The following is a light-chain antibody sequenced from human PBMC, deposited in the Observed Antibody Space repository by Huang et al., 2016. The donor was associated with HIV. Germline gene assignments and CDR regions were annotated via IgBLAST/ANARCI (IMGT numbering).Light chain of an antibody. CDR3: QQYGSSPPIT. CDR1: QSVSSSY. J-gene: IGKJ5*01. Sequence: EIVLTQSPGTLSLSPGERATLSCRASQSVSSSYLAWYQQKPGQAPRRLIYGASSRATGSPDRFSGSGSGTDFTLTISRLEPEDFAVYYCQQYGSSPPITFGQGTRLEIK. CDR2: GAS. V-gene: IGKV3-20*01.